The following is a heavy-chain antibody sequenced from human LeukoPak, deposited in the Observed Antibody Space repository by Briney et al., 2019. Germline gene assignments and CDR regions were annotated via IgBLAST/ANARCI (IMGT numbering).Heavy chain of an antibody. D-gene: IGHD3-22*01. CDR2: ISSSSSPI. V-gene: IGHV3-48*01. CDR1: GFTFSSYN. Sequence: GGSLRLSCAASGFTFSSYNMNWVRQAPGKGLEWVSYISSSSSPIYYADSVKGRFTISRDNAKNSLYLQMNSLRAEDTAIYYCARDQAHYFDTTGDAFDIWGQGTMVTVSS. CDR3: ARDQAHYFDTTGDAFDI. J-gene: IGHJ3*02.